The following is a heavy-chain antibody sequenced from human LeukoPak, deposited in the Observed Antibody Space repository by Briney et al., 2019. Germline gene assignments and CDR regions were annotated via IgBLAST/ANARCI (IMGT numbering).Heavy chain of an antibody. D-gene: IGHD3-10*01. J-gene: IGHJ5*02. Sequence: SETLSLTCAVYGGSFSGYYWSWIRQPPGKGLEWIGEINHSGSTTYNPSLKSRVTISVDTSKNQISLKLKSVTAADTAVYYCARDSGTSGEVKFDPWGQGALVTVSS. CDR2: INHSGST. CDR1: GGSFSGYY. CDR3: ARDSGTSGEVKFDP. V-gene: IGHV4-34*01.